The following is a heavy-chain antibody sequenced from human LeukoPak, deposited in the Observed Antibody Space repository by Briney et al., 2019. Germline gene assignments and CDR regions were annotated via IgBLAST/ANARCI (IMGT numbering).Heavy chain of an antibody. CDR1: GGAISSGDHY. Sequence: PSETLSLTCNVSGGAISSGDHYWSWIRQHPGKGLEWIGYIYYSGVTYYNPSLKSRVTISADTSENQFSLKLSSVTAADTAVYYCAMVQAREPYNWFDPWGQGTLVTVSS. V-gene: IGHV4-31*03. J-gene: IGHJ5*02. CDR3: AMVQAREPYNWFDP. CDR2: IYYSGVT.